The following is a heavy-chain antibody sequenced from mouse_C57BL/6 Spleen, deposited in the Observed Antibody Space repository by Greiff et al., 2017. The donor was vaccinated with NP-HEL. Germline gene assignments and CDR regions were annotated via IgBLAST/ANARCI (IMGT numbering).Heavy chain of an antibody. Sequence: EVKLQESGPGMVKPSQSLSLTCTVTGYSITSGYDWHWIRHFPGNKLEWMGYISYSGSTNYNPSLKSRISITHDTSKNHFFLKLNSVTTEDTATYYCARGDYYGSGSLFAYWGQGTLVTVSA. J-gene: IGHJ3*01. CDR1: GYSITSGYD. CDR2: ISYSGST. D-gene: IGHD1-1*01. CDR3: ARGDYYGSGSLFAY. V-gene: IGHV3-1*01.